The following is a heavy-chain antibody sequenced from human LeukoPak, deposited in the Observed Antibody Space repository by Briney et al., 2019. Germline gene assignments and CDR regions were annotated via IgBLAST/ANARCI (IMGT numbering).Heavy chain of an antibody. CDR2: IYPGDSHT. CDR3: ASRIEGYNGEYYFDY. J-gene: IGHJ4*02. CDR1: GYSFTSYW. D-gene: IGHD5-24*01. V-gene: IGHV5-51*01. Sequence: GESLKISCNGPGYSFTSYWIGWVRQIPGKGLEWMGIIYPGDSHTRYSPSYQGQVTISADKSISTAYQQWSSLKASDTDMYYCASRIEGYNGEYYFDYWRQGTLVTVSS.